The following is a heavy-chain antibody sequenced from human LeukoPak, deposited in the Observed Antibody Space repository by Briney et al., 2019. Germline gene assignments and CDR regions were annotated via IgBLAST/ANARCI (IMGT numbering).Heavy chain of an antibody. D-gene: IGHD3-22*01. V-gene: IGHV4-39*01. J-gene: IGHJ3*02. Sequence: SETLSFTCTVSGGSISSSSYYWGWIRQPLGKGLEWIGSIYYSGSTYYNPSLKSRVTISVDTSKNQFSLKLSSVTAADTAVYYCASERITMIVVVDNDAFDIWGQGTMVTVSS. CDR1: GGSISSSSYY. CDR3: ASERITMIVVVDNDAFDI. CDR2: IYYSGST.